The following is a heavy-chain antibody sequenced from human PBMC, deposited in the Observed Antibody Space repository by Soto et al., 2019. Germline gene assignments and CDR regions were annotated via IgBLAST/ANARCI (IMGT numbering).Heavy chain of an antibody. V-gene: IGHV3-48*01. Sequence: PGGSLRLSCAASGFTFSSYSMNWVRQAPGKGLEWVSYISSSSTTIYYADSVKGRFTISRDNAKNSLYLQMNSLRAEETAVYYCAKDPPSTVTAGRYGMDVWGQGTTVTVSS. CDR3: AKDPPSTVTAGRYGMDV. CDR1: GFTFSSYS. CDR2: ISSSSTTI. J-gene: IGHJ6*02. D-gene: IGHD4-4*01.